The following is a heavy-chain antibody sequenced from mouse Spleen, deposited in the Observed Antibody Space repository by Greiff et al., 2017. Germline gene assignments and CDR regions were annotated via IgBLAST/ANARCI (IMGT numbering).Heavy chain of an antibody. CDR1: GYTFTDYE. Sequence: QVQLKESGAELVRPGASVTLSCKASGYTFTDYEMHWVKQTPVHGLEWIGAIDPETGGTAYNQKFKGKAILTADKSSSTAYMELRSLTSEDSAVYYCTRDCYAMDYWGQGTSVTVSS. CDR3: TRDCYAMDY. CDR2: IDPETGGT. J-gene: IGHJ4*01. V-gene: IGHV1-15*01.